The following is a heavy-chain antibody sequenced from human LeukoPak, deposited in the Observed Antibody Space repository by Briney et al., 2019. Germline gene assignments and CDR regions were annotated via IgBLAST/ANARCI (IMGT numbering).Heavy chain of an antibody. CDR1: GFTFSSYS. V-gene: IGHV3-21*01. CDR2: ISSSSSYI. D-gene: IGHD2-2*02. J-gene: IGHJ4*02. Sequence: GGSLRLSCAASGFTFSSYSMNWVRQAPGKGLEWVSSISSSSSYIYYADPVKGRFTISRDNSKNPMYLQMNSLRAEDTAVYYCARGGRMGYCSSTSCYNSLMDYWGQGTLVTVSS. CDR3: ARGGRMGYCSSTSCYNSLMDY.